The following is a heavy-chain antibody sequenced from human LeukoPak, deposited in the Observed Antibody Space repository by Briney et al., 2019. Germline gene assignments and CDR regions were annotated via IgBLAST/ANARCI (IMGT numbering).Heavy chain of an antibody. CDR2: ISAYNGNT. CDR1: GYTFTSYG. D-gene: IGHD2-15*01. V-gene: IGHV1-18*01. CDR3: VRDKCSGITCYSLDP. J-gene: IGHJ5*02. Sequence: ASVKVSCKASGYTFTSYGISWVRQAPGQGLEWMGWISAYNGNTNYAQKLQGRVTMTTDTSTSTAYMELRSLRSDDTAIYYCVRDKCSGITCYSLDPWGQGTLVTVSS.